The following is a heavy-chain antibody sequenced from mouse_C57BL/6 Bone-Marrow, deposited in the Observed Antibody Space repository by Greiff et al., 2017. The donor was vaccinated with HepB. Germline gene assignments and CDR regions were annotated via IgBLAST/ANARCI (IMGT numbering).Heavy chain of an antibody. V-gene: IGHV2-2*01. D-gene: IGHD1-1*01. Sequence: QVQLQQSGPGLVQPSQRLSITCTVSGFSLTSYGVHWVRQSPGKGLEWLGVIWSGGSTDYNAAFISRLSISKDNSKSQVFFKMNSLQADDTAIYYCARRGGSSYEDWYFDVWGTGTTVTVSS. CDR3: ARRGGSSYEDWYFDV. J-gene: IGHJ1*03. CDR1: GFSLTSYG. CDR2: IWSGGST.